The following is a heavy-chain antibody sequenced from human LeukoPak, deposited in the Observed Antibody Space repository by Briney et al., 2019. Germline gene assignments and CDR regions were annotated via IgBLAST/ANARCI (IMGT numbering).Heavy chain of an antibody. CDR2: FNPSGGST. CDR3: ARSVRYGGATTYNWFDP. J-gene: IGHJ5*02. D-gene: IGHD3-16*01. Sequence: GASVKVSCKGSGYTFTSYYMHWVRQAPGQGLEWMGIFNPSGGSTSYAQKFQGRVTMTRDMSTSTVYMELSSLRSEDTAVYYCARSVRYGGATTYNWFDPWGQGTLVTVSS. V-gene: IGHV1-46*01. CDR1: GYTFTSYY.